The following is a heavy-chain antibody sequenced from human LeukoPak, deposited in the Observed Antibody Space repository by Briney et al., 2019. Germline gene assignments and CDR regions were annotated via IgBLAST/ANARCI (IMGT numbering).Heavy chain of an antibody. CDR1: GFTFSNYN. V-gene: IGHV3-21*06. CDR2: ISSTSSYI. CDR3: ARALWSGPVYYGMDV. J-gene: IGHJ6*02. D-gene: IGHD3-10*01. Sequence: GGSLRLSCAASGFTFSNYNFYWVRQAPGKGLEWVSSISSTSSYIYYADSVKGRFTISRDNAKNSMYLQMNSLRAEDTAVYYCARALWSGPVYYGMDVWGQGTTVTVSS.